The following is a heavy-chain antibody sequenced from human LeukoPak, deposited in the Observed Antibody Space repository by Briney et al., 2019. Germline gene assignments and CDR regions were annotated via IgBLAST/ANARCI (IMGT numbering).Heavy chain of an antibody. CDR2: VSSSSSYI. CDR1: GFTFSSFA. J-gene: IGHJ4*02. V-gene: IGHV3-21*01. CDR3: VTGPFDY. Sequence: PGGSLRLSCAGSGFTFSSFAMNWVRQAPGKGLEWVSFVSSSSSYIYYADSVKGRFTISRDNAKNSLYLQMNSLRAGDTAVYYCVTGPFDYWGQGTLVTVSS. D-gene: IGHD3-10*01.